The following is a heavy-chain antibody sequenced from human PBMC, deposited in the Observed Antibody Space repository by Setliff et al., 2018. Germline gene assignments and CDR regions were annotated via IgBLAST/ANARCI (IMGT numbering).Heavy chain of an antibody. CDR1: GGSISSSSYY. Sequence: PSETLSLTCTVSGGSISSSSYYWGWIRQPPGKGLEWIGSIYHSGSTYYNPSLRSRVTISVDASKNQFSLKLSSVTAADTAVYYCARVNQYSSVWYNYYYGMDVWGQGTTVTVSS. J-gene: IGHJ6*02. CDR3: ARVNQYSSVWYNYYYGMDV. CDR2: IYHSGST. V-gene: IGHV4-39*07. D-gene: IGHD6-19*01.